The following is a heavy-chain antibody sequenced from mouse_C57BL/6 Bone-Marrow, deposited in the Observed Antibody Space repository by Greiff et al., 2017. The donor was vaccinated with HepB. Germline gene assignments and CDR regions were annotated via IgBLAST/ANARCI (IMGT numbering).Heavy chain of an antibody. D-gene: IGHD1-1*01. CDR3: ARYPYYYGSSYWYFDV. CDR2: IYPGDGDT. CDR1: GYAFSSSW. V-gene: IGHV1-82*01. J-gene: IGHJ1*03. Sequence: VQRVESGPELVKPGASVKISCKASGYAFSSSWMNWVKQRPGKGLEWIGRIYPGDGDTNYNGKFKGKATLTADKSSSTAYMQLSSLTSEDSAVYFCARYPYYYGSSYWYFDVWGTGTTVTVSS.